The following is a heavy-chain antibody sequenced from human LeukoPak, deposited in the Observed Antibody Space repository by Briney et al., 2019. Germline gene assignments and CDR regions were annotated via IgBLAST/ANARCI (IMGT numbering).Heavy chain of an antibody. CDR3: ARVNIVLMVRAALDY. CDR2: INPNSGGT. CDR1: GYTFTGYY. V-gene: IGHV1-2*02. D-gene: IGHD2-8*01. J-gene: IGHJ4*02. Sequence: ASVKVSCKASGYTFTGYYMHWVRQAPGQGLEWMGWINPNSGGTNYAQKFQGRVTMTRDTSISTAYMELSRLRSDDTAGYYCARVNIVLMVRAALDYWGQGTLVTVSS.